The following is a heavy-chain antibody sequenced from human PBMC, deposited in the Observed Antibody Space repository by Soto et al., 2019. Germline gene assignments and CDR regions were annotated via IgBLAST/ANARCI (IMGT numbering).Heavy chain of an antibody. CDR2: ISYDGSNK. V-gene: IGHV3-30-3*01. J-gene: IGHJ4*02. D-gene: IGHD6-19*01. CDR3: ARGESKWLVRRGYYFDY. Sequence: PGGSLRLSCAASGFTFSSYAMHWVRQAPGKGLEWVAVISYDGSNKYYADSVKGRFTISRDNYKNTLYLQMNSLRAEDTAVYYCARGESKWLVRRGYYFDYWGQGNLVTVSS. CDR1: GFTFSSYA.